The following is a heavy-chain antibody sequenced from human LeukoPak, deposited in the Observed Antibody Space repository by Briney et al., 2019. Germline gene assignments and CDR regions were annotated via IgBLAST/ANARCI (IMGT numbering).Heavy chain of an antibody. CDR2: INHSGST. J-gene: IGHJ4*02. CDR1: GGSFSGYY. V-gene: IGHV4-34*01. Sequence: SETLSLTCAVYGGSFSGYYWSWIRQPPGKGLEWIGEINHSGSTNYNPSLKSRVTISVDTSKNQFSLKLSSVTAADTAVYYCARGQGYYFDYRGQGTLVTVSS. CDR3: ARGQGYYFDY.